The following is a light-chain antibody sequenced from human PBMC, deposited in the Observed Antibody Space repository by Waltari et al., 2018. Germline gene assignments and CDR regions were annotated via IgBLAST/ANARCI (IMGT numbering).Light chain of an antibody. CDR3: SSYTSSSPLV. CDR1: SSDVGGYNY. J-gene: IGLJ3*02. Sequence: QSALTQPASVSGSPGQSITISCTGTSSDVGGYNYVSWYQQHPGKAPKLMIYEVSNRPSGVSNSVSGSKSGNTASLTISGLQAEDEADYYCSSYTSSSPLVFGGGTKLTVL. V-gene: IGLV2-14*01. CDR2: EVS.